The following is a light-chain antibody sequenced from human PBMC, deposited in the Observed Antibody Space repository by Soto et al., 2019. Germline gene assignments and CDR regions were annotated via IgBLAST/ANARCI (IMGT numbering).Light chain of an antibody. CDR2: DVS. J-gene: IGLJ3*02. Sequence: QSALTQPASVSGSPGQSITISCTGTSSDVGGYNYVSWYQQHPGKVPKLMIYDVSNRPSGVSNRFSGSKSGNTASLTISGLQPEDEADYYCSSYTSSSTWVFGGGTKLTVL. CDR3: SSYTSSSTWV. V-gene: IGLV2-14*03. CDR1: SSDVGGYNY.